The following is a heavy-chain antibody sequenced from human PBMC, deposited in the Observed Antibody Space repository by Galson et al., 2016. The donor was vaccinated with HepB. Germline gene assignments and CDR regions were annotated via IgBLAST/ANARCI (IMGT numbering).Heavy chain of an antibody. CDR1: GFSFDDYA. CDR3: TRDGYNHIAFDI. J-gene: IGHJ3*02. CDR2: SSGTGATT. Sequence: SLRLSCAASGFSFDDYAMHWVRQAPAKGLEWVSSSSGTGATTYYADSVKGRFTISRDNLRNTLYLQLDSLRAEDTALYYCTRDGYNHIAFDIWGRGTMVTVSS. V-gene: IGHV3-23*01. D-gene: IGHD5-24*01.